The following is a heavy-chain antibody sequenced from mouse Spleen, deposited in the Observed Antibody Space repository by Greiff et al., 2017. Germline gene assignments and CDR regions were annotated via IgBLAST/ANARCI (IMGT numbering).Heavy chain of an antibody. CDR3: ARRGDTDYFDY. CDR1: GFSLTSYG. V-gene: IGHV2-2*02. D-gene: IGHD3-3*01. J-gene: IGHJ2*01. CDR2: IWSGGST. Sequence: QVQLQQSGPGLVQPSQSLSITCTVSGFSLTSYGVHWVRQSPGKGLEWLGVIWSGGSTDYNAAFISRLSISKDNSKSQVFFKMNSLQANDTAIYYCARRGDTDYFDYWGQGTTLTVSS.